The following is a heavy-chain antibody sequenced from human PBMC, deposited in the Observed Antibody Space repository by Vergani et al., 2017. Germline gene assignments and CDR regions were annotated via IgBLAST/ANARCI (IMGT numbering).Heavy chain of an antibody. CDR2: IYYSGST. Sequence: QLQLQESGPGLVKPSETLSLTCTVSGGSISSSSYYWGWIRQPPGKGLEWIGSIYYSGSTYYNPSLKSRVPISVATSKNQFSLKLSSVTAADTAVYYCARDDMDYDFWSGPLSGYYYGMDVWGQGTTVTVSS. J-gene: IGHJ6*02. CDR3: ARDDMDYDFWSGPLSGYYYGMDV. V-gene: IGHV4-39*07. CDR1: GGSISSSSYY. D-gene: IGHD3-3*01.